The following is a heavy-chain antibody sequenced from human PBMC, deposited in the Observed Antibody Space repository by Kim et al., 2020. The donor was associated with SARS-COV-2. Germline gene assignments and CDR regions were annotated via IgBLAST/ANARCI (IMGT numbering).Heavy chain of an antibody. D-gene: IGHD3-10*01. V-gene: IGHV3-33*01. J-gene: IGHJ6*02. Sequence: GGSLRLSCAASGFTFSSYGMHWVRQAPGKGLEWVAVIWYDGSNKYYADSVKGRFTISRDNSKNTLYLQMNSLRAEDTAVYYCARDGITMVRGYYYYGMDVWGQGTTVTVSS. CDR2: IWYDGSNK. CDR3: ARDGITMVRGYYYYGMDV. CDR1: GFTFSSYG.